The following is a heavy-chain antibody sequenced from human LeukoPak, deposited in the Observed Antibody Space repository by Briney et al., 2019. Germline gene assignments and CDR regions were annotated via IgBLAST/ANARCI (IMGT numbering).Heavy chain of an antibody. CDR2: ISSSGSTI. J-gene: IGHJ4*02. CDR1: GFTFSDYY. CDR3: ARARHYYDSSVLGY. Sequence: GGSLRLSCAASGFTFSDYYMSWIRQAPGKGLEWVSYISSSGSTIYYADSVKGRFTISRDNAKNSLYLQMNSLRAEDTAVYYCARARHYYDSSVLGYWGQGTLVTVSS. D-gene: IGHD3-22*01. V-gene: IGHV3-11*01.